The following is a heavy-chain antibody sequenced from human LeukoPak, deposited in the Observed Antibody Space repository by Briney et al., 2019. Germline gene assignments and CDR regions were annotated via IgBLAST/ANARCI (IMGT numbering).Heavy chain of an antibody. D-gene: IGHD5-12*01. J-gene: IGHJ4*02. V-gene: IGHV3-30*18. CDR3: AKEAIVATRFFDY. Sequence: GGSLRLSCAASGFTFSSYGMHWVRQAPGKGLEWVAVISYDGSNKYYADSVKGRFTISRDNSKNTLYLQMNSLRAEDTAVYYCAKEAIVATRFFDYWGQGTLVTVSS. CDR1: GFTFSSYG. CDR2: ISYDGSNK.